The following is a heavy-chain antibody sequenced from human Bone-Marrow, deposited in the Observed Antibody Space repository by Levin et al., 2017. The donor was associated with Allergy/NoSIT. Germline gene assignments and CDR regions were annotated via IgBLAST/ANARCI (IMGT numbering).Heavy chain of an antibody. V-gene: IGHV1-2*06. CDR3: AKDRGRYYDSSSFDS. CDR1: FSLFPFPS. D-gene: IGHD3-22*01. J-gene: IGHJ4*02. Sequence: SVYCSFILSFSLFPFPSLPWVRRAPGQGLEWMGRINPSSGVTNYAQKFQGSVTLTLAPSVSTVYMEINGLSTDDTAVYYCAKDRGRYYDSSSFDSWGQGTLVTVSS. CDR2: INPSSGVT.